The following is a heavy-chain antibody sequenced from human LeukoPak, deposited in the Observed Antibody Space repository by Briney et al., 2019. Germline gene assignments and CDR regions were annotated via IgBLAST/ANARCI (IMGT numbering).Heavy chain of an antibody. V-gene: IGHV2-5*01. J-gene: IGHJ3*01. CDR1: GFSLSTTGVR. Sequence: SGPTLVNPTQTLTLTCSFSGFSLSTTGVRVGWIRQPPGKALEWLAVIYWNDDKRYSPSLSRLTITKDTSKNQVVLTMTNMDPVDTATYFCAHSRGPFAFDVWGQGAMVTVSS. CDR3: AHSRGPFAFDV. CDR2: IYWNDDK.